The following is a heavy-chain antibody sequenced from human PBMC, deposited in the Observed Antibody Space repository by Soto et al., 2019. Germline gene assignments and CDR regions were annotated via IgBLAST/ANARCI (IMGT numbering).Heavy chain of an antibody. CDR2: IKSITDGVTT. J-gene: IGHJ4*02. CDR3: PTRRSNYGLDS. CDR1: ACSFTNAW. V-gene: IGHV3-15*01. D-gene: IGHD5-18*01. Sequence: PGGSRRRSCVASACSFTNAWRSWVGQAPGKGLEWVGRIKSITDGVTTDYGAPVKGRSTISRDDSNNTLSLQMTSLNPADTAVYYCPTRRSNYGLDSWGQGTLVTVSS.